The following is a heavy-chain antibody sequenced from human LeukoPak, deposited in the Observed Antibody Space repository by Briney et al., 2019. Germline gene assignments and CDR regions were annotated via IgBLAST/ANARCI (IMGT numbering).Heavy chain of an antibody. V-gene: IGHV1-18*01. D-gene: IGHD3-16*01. CDR2: ISAYNGNT. CDR1: GYTFTSYG. Sequence: GASVKVSCKASGYTFTSYGISWVRQAPGQGLEWMGWISAYNGNTNYAQKLQGRVTMTEDTSTDTAYMELSSLRSEDTAVYYCATAVWGGAFDIWGQGTMVTVSS. CDR3: ATAVWGGAFDI. J-gene: IGHJ3*02.